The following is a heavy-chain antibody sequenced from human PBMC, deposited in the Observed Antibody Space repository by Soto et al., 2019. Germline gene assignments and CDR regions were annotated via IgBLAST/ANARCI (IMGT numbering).Heavy chain of an antibody. J-gene: IGHJ2*01. V-gene: IGHV1-69*12. CDR3: ARGNHRWLQWWYYDL. CDR2: IIPIFGTV. CDR1: GGTFSNYP. D-gene: IGHD5-12*01. Sequence: QVQLVQSGAEVKKPGSSVKVSCKASGGTFSNYPISWVRQAPGQGLEWMGGIIPIFGTVNYAQKFQGRVTITADESTSTDYMELSRLRSEDTAVYYCARGNHRWLQWWYYDLWGRGTLVTLSS.